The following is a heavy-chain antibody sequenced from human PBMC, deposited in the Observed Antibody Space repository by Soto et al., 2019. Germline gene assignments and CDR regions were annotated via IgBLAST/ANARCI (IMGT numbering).Heavy chain of an antibody. D-gene: IGHD3-16*01. J-gene: IGHJ4*02. Sequence: QVQLVGSGGGVVQPGTSLRLSCAASGFTFSIYAMHWVRQAPEKGLECVAVISSAGTNKNHADSVRGRFSISRDNSNNMLHLHMDNMRVYDTAVYYCVRSNSYAGCGQCVYSCQGTLITVSS. CDR3: VRSNSYAGCGQCVY. V-gene: IGHV3-30-3*01. CDR2: ISSAGTNK. CDR1: GFTFSIYA.